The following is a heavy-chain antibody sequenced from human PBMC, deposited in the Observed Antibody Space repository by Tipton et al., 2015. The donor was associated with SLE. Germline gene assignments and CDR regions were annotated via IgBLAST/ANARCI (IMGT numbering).Heavy chain of an antibody. J-gene: IGHJ4*02. CDR3: ARTRDFDF. Sequence: TLSLTCAVYGGSFSGYYWNWIRQPPGKGLEWIGEINHLGGTNYNPSLKSRVTISIDMSKNQFSLKLSSVTAADTAVYYCARTRDFDFWGQGTLVTVSS. D-gene: IGHD5-24*01. CDR1: GGSFSGYY. CDR2: INHLGGT. V-gene: IGHV4-34*01.